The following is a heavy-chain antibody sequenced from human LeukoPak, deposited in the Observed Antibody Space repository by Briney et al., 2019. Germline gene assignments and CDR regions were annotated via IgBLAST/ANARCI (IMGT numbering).Heavy chain of an antibody. J-gene: IGHJ5*01. D-gene: IGHD6-13*01. Sequence: SETLSLTCTVSGGAMTSNGYYWGWIRQPPGKGLEYIGSIYNGGSTYYHPSLESRLTISIDKSKSQFSLELASVTAADTALYHCESRSNRAAGDWFDSWGQGTLVTVSS. CDR3: ESRSNRAAGDWFDS. CDR1: GGAMTSNGYY. CDR2: IYNGGST. V-gene: IGHV4-39*01.